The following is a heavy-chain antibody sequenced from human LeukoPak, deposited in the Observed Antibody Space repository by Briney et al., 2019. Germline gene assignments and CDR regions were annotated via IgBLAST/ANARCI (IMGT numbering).Heavy chain of an antibody. V-gene: IGHV1-69*13. CDR3: AGGSLSSRDFDY. J-gene: IGHJ4*02. CDR1: GGTFSSYA. Sequence: ASVKVSCKASGGTFSSYAISWVRQAPGQGLEWMGGIIPIFGTANYAQKFQGRVTITADESTSTAYMELSSLRSEDTAMYYCAGGSLSSRDFDYWGQGTLVTVSS. D-gene: IGHD6-13*01. CDR2: IIPIFGTA.